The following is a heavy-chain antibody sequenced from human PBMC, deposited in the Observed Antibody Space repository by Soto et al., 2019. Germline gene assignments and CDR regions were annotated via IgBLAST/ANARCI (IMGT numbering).Heavy chain of an antibody. CDR3: AKDLTIASSGVEYFQH. J-gene: IGHJ1*01. CDR2: ISGSGGST. D-gene: IGHD6-13*01. CDR1: GFTFSSYA. V-gene: IGHV3-23*01. Sequence: EVQLLESGGGLVQPGGSLRLSCAASGFTFSSYAMSWVRQAPGKGLEWVSAISGSGGSTYSADSVKGRFTISRDNSKNTLYLQMNSLRDEDTAVYYCAKDLTIASSGVEYFQHWGQGTLVTVSS.